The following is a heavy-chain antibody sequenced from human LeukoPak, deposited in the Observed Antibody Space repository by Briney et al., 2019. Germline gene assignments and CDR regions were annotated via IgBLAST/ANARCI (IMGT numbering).Heavy chain of an antibody. CDR3: ARGWDDYSNYGEWLRGYYYYMDV. CDR2: MNPNSGNT. Sequence: ASVKVSCKASGYTFTSYDINWVRQATGQGLEWMGWMNPNSGNTGYAQKFQGRVTITRNTSISTAYMELSSLRSEDTAVYYCARGWDDYSNYGEWLRGYYYYMDVWGKGTTVTVSS. V-gene: IGHV1-8*03. J-gene: IGHJ6*03. CDR1: GYTFTSYD. D-gene: IGHD4-11*01.